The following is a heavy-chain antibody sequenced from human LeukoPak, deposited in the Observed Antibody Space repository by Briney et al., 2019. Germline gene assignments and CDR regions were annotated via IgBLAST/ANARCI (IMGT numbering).Heavy chain of an antibody. D-gene: IGHD3-22*01. CDR3: ASVYDSSGYYPF. J-gene: IGHJ4*02. CDR1: GGSVSSGSYY. Sequence: SETLSLTCIVSGGSVSSGSYYWSWIRQPPGKGLEWIGEINHSGSTNYNPSLKSRVTISVDTSKNQFSLKLSSVTAADTAVYYCASVYDSSGYYPFWGQGTLVTVSS. V-gene: IGHV4-39*07. CDR2: INHSGST.